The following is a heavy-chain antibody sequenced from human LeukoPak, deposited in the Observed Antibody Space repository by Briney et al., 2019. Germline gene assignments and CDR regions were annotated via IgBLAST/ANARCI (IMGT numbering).Heavy chain of an antibody. Sequence: SETLSLTCALYGGSFSGYYWSWIRQSPGKGLEWIGQINHSGYTNHKPSLKSRVTMSVDTSKNQFSLKLSSVTAADTAVYYCARPRYYDYDWFDPWGQGTLVTVSS. CDR1: GGSFSGYY. D-gene: IGHD3-3*01. V-gene: IGHV4-34*01. CDR3: ARPRYYDYDWFDP. J-gene: IGHJ5*02. CDR2: INHSGYT.